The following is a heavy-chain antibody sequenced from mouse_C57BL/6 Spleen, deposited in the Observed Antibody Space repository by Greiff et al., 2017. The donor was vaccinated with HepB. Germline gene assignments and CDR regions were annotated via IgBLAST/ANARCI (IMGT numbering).Heavy chain of an antibody. D-gene: IGHD1-1*01. CDR1: GYTFTSYW. CDR2: IDPNSGGT. J-gene: IGHJ4*01. Sequence: QVQLKQPGAELVKPGASVKLSCKASGYTFTSYWMHWVKQRPGRGLEWIGRIDPNSGGTKYNEKFKSKATLTVDKPSSTAYMQLSSLTSEDSAVYYCARDHGSSSYYAMDYWGQGTSVTVSS. V-gene: IGHV1-72*01. CDR3: ARDHGSSSYYAMDY.